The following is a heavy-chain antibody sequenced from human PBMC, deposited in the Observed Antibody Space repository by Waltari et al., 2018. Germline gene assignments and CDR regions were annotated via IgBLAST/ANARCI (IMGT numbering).Heavy chain of an antibody. Sequence: QVQLQQWGAGLLKPAETLSLTCAVYGGSFSGYYWSWIRQPPGEGLEWIGEINHSGSTNYNPSLKSRVTISVDTSKNQFSLKLSSVTAADTAVYYCARVGDGTDSSWFDYWGQGTLVTVSS. V-gene: IGHV4-34*01. CDR3: ARVGDGTDSSWFDY. J-gene: IGHJ4*02. D-gene: IGHD6-13*01. CDR2: INHSGST. CDR1: GGSFSGYY.